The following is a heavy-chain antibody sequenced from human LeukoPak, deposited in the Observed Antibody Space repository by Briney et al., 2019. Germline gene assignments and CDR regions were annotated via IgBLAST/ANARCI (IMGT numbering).Heavy chain of an antibody. D-gene: IGHD2-2*01. CDR2: VSGSGGST. V-gene: IGHV3-23*01. CDR3: AKGLDCSSTSCYLPSFDFDY. Sequence: GGSLRLSCAASGFTFSSYWMSWVRQAPGKGLEWVSAVSGSGGSTYYPDSVKGRFTISRDNSKNTLYLQMNSLRAEDTAVYYCAKGLDCSSTSCYLPSFDFDYWGQGTLVTVSS. J-gene: IGHJ4*02. CDR1: GFTFSSYW.